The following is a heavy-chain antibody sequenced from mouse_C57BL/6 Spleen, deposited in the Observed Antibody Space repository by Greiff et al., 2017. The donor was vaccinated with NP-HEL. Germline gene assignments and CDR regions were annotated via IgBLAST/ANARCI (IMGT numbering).Heavy chain of an antibody. CDR3: ARSGILLQDWYFDV. J-gene: IGHJ1*03. CDR2: IYPGDGDT. D-gene: IGHD1-1*01. V-gene: IGHV1-80*01. CDR1: GCAFSSYW. Sequence: QVQLKQSGAELVKPGASVKISCKASGCAFSSYWMNWVKQRPGKGLEWIGQIYPGDGDTNYNGKFKGKATLTADKSSSTAYMQLSSLTSEDSAVYFCARSGILLQDWYFDVWGTGTTVTVSS.